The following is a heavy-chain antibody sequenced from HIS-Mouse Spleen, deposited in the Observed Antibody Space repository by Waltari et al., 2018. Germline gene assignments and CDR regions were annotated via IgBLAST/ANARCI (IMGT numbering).Heavy chain of an antibody. CDR2: INHSGST. V-gene: IGHV4-34*01. D-gene: IGHD3-3*01. CDR1: GGSFSGYY. CDR3: ARGGFWSGYLFDY. J-gene: IGHJ4*02. Sequence: QVQLQQWGAGLLKPSETLSLTCAVYGGSFSGYYWSWIRQPPGKGLGWIGEINHSGSTNDTPSLKSRVPISVDTSKNQFSLKLISVTAAATAVYYCARGGFWSGYLFDYWGQGTLVTVSS.